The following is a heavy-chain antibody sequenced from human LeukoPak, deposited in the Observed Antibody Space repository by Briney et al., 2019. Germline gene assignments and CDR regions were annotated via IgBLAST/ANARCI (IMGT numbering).Heavy chain of an antibody. Sequence: KPSETLSLTCSVSSDSIRSHYWSWIRRPAGKGLEWIGRVFASGLTSYNPSLKSRVSMSIDTSKSRFSLKMNSVTAADTAVYYCARGGGYTYVFDYWGQGTQVTVSS. CDR1: SDSIRSHY. J-gene: IGHJ4*02. D-gene: IGHD5-18*01. V-gene: IGHV4-4*07. CDR2: VFASGLT. CDR3: ARGGGYTYVFDY.